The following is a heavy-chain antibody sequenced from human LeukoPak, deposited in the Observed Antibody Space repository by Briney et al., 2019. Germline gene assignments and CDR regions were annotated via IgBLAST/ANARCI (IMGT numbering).Heavy chain of an antibody. CDR3: AKDRYTHTIEYYFDY. CDR1: GFTFSSYG. CDR2: ISYDGSNK. D-gene: IGHD3-16*02. V-gene: IGHV3-30*18. Sequence: GGYLRLSCAASGFTFSSYGMHWVRQAPGKGLEWVAVISYDGSNKYYADSVKGRFTISRDNSKNTLYLQMNSLRAEDTAVYYCAKDRYTHTIEYYFDYWGQGTLVTVSS. J-gene: IGHJ4*02.